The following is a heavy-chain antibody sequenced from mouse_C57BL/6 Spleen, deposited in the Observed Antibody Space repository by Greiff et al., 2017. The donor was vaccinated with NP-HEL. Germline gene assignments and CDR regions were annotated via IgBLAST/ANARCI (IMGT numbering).Heavy chain of an antibody. Sequence: QVQLQQCGAELARPGASVKMSCKASGYTFTSYTMHWVKQRPGQGLEWIGYINPSSGYTKYNQKFKDKATLTADKSSSTAYMQLSSLTSEDSAVYYCARLLLRYYAMDYWGQGTSVTVSS. V-gene: IGHV1-4*01. CDR2: INPSSGYT. J-gene: IGHJ4*01. CDR1: GYTFTSYT. CDR3: ARLLLRYYAMDY. D-gene: IGHD1-1*01.